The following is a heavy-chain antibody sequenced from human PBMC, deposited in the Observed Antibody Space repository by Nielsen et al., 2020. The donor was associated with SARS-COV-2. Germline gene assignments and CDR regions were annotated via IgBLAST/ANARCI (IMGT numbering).Heavy chain of an antibody. Sequence: GESLKISCAGSGFTFSDYYMNWVRQAPGKGLEWVSHISSSGGRKYYGDPAKGRFTISRDNARNSLYLQMNSLRAEDTAVYYCAREGYCSGGNCGWFDPWGQGTQVTVSS. CDR3: AREGYCSGGNCGWFDP. CDR2: ISSSGGRK. J-gene: IGHJ5*02. D-gene: IGHD2-15*01. CDR1: GFTFSDYY. V-gene: IGHV3-11*04.